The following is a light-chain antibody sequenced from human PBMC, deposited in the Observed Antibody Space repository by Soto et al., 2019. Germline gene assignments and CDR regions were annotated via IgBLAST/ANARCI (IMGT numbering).Light chain of an antibody. J-gene: IGKJ5*01. Sequence: DIVLTQSPGTLSLSPGERVTLSCRASQTVSSKLAWYQQRPGQAPRLLIYGASTRATGIPARFSGSGSGTEFTLTISSLQSEDFAVYYCQQYSDWPPITFGQGTRLEIK. CDR1: QTVSSK. CDR2: GAS. V-gene: IGKV3-15*01. CDR3: QQYSDWPPIT.